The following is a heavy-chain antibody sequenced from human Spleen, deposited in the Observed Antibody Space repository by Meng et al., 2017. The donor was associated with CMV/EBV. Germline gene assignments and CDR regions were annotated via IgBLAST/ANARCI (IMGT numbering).Heavy chain of an antibody. J-gene: IGHJ4*02. V-gene: IGHV3-30-3*01. D-gene: IGHD3-3*01. CDR1: GFTFITYA. CDR2: TLFDGNNK. CDR3: ARADFWSGSHPYFHH. Sequence: GGSLRLSCAASGFTFITYAMHWVRQAPGKGLEWVAGTLFDGNNKYYADSVRGRFTISRDNSKNTLYLQIDSLRAADTAVYYCARADFWSGSHPYFHHWGQGALVTVSS.